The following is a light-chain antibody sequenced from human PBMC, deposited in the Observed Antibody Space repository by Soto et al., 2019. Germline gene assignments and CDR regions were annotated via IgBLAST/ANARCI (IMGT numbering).Light chain of an antibody. Sequence: DIQMTQSPTSLSASVGDRVTITCRASQGIRNFVAWYQQKPGKAPKLLIYAASTLQSGVPSRFSGSGSGTDFTLTXNSLQPEDXXXYXXQKXXSVPVFGPGTKVEIK. J-gene: IGKJ3*01. CDR1: QGIRNF. V-gene: IGKV1-27*01. CDR2: AAS. CDR3: QKXXSVPV.